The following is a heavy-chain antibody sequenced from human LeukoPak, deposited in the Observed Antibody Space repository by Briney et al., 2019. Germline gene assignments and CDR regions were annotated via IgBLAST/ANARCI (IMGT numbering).Heavy chain of an antibody. CDR3: ARVSAPGYSSSWYVPPYYYYMDV. J-gene: IGHJ6*03. CDR1: GGSISSYY. Sequence: SETLSLTCTVSGGSISSYYWSWIRQPPGKGLEWIGSIYHSGSTYYNPSLKSRVTISVDTSKNQFSLKLSSVTAADTAVYYCARVSAPGYSSSWYVPPYYYYMDVWGKGTTVTVSS. V-gene: IGHV4-38-2*02. CDR2: IYHSGST. D-gene: IGHD6-13*01.